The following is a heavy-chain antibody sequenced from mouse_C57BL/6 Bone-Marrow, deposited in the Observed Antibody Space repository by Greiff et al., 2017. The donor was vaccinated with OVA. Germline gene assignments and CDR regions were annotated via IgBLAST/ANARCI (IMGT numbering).Heavy chain of an antibody. D-gene: IGHD1-1*01. CDR3: ARWFRITTVVATDAMDY. CDR2: IYPSDSET. J-gene: IGHJ4*01. CDR1: GYTFTSYW. Sequence: VQLQQPGAELVRPGSSVKLSCKASGYTFTSYWMDWVKQRPGQGLEWIGNIYPSDSETHYNQKFKDKATLTVDKSSSTAYMQLSSLTSEDSAVYYCARWFRITTVVATDAMDYWGQGTSVTVSS. V-gene: IGHV1-61*01.